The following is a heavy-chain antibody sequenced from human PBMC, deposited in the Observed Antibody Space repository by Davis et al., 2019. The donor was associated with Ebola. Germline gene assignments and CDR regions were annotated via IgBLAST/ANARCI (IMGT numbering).Heavy chain of an antibody. J-gene: IGHJ4*02. Sequence: GESLKISCSASGFTFSSYGMSWVRQAPGKGLEWVSSIRGSGEGESTYYADSVKGRFTISRDNSRNTLSLQMKSLRAEDTAVYFCAIARNYFGSQPLDNWGQGTLVTVSS. CDR3: AIARNYFGSQPLDN. CDR2: IRGSGEGEST. V-gene: IGHV3-23*01. CDR1: GFTFSSYG. D-gene: IGHD3-10*01.